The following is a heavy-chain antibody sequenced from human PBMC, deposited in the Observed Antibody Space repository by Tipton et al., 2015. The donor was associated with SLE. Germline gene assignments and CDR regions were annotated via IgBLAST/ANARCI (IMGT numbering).Heavy chain of an antibody. CDR1: SDSVSSDDYY. V-gene: IGHV4-61*02. CDR2: IYPSVST. Sequence: TLSLTCTVSSDSVSSDDYYWTWIRQPAGKGLEWIGRIYPSVSTHYNPSLKSRVTISADRSKNQFSLKLSSVTAADTAVYYCARGAPREKEYYYYYMDVWGKGTTVTVSS. J-gene: IGHJ6*03. CDR3: ARGAPREKEYYYYYMDV.